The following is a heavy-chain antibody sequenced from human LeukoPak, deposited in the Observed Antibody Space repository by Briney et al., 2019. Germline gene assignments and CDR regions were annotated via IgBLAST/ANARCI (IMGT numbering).Heavy chain of an antibody. CDR2: IYFHGRNK. D-gene: IGHD6-13*01. CDR1: GFIFNNYG. V-gene: IGHV3-30*03. J-gene: IGHJ4*02. Sequence: PGRSLRLSCEASGFIFNNYGMHWLRQARGKGLEWLAVIYFHGRNKHYADSVKGRFTISRDISKNTVYLEMNSLRAEDTAVYYCARGHDMAAADFFDSWGQGNLVAVSS. CDR3: ARGHDMAAADFFDS.